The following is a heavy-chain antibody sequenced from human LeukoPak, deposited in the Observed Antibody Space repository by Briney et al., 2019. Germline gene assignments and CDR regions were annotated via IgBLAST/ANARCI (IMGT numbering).Heavy chain of an antibody. CDR2: ISGSGGST. CDR3: AKDPYSGYDWLDY. CDR1: GFTFSSYA. D-gene: IGHD5-12*01. Sequence: GGSLRLSCAASGFTFSSYAMSWVRQAPGKGLEWVSDISGSGGSTYYADSVKGRFTISRDNSKNTLYLQMNSLKAEDTAVYYCAKDPYSGYDWLDYWGQGTLVTVSS. J-gene: IGHJ4*02. V-gene: IGHV3-23*01.